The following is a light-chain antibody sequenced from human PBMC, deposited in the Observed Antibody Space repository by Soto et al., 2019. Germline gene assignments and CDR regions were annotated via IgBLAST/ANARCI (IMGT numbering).Light chain of an antibody. CDR2: GAS. CDR3: QQANSFPKT. CDR1: QSVSSN. J-gene: IGKJ3*01. Sequence: EIVMTQSPATLSVSPGERATLSCRASQSVSSNLAWYQQKPGQAPRLLIYGASTRATGIPARFSGSGPGTEFTLTISSLQPEDFATYYCQQANSFPKTFGPGTKVDIK. V-gene: IGKV3-15*01.